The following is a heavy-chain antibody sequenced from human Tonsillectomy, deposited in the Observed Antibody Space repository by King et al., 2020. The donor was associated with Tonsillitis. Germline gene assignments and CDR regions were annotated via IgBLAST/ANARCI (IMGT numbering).Heavy chain of an antibody. V-gene: IGHV1-46*03. J-gene: IGHJ6*02. D-gene: IGHD3-22*01. CDR1: GYTFTSYY. Sequence: VQLVESGAEVKKPGASVKVSCKASGYTFTSYYMHWVRQAPAQGLEWMGIINPSGGNTIYAQKFQGRVTMTRDTSTSSVYMELSSLRSEDTAVYYCTRCGTMTDPEYDMDVWGQGTTVTVSS. CDR3: TRCGTMTDPEYDMDV. CDR2: INPSGGNT.